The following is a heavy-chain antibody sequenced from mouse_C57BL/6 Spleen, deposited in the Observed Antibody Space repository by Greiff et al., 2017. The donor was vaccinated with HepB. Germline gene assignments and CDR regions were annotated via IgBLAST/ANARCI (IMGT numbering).Heavy chain of an antibody. V-gene: IGHV1-82*01. J-gene: IGHJ2*01. D-gene: IGHD1-1*01. CDR2: IYPGDGDT. CDR1: GYAFSSSW. CDR3: AREGDGSRHY. Sequence: VQVVESGPELVKPGASVKISCKASGYAFSSSWMNWVKQRPGKGLEWIGRIYPGDGDTNYNGKFKGKATLTADKSSSTAYMQLSSLTSEDSAVYFCAREGDGSRHYWGQGTTLTVSS.